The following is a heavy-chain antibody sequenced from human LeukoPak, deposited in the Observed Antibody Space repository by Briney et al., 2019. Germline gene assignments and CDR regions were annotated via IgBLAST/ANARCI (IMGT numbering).Heavy chain of an antibody. V-gene: IGHV4-59*01. J-gene: IGHJ4*02. CDR2: IYYSGST. Sequence: KPSETLSLTCTVSGGSISSYYWSWIRQPPGKGLEWIGYIYYSGSTNYNPSLKSRVTISVDTSKNQFSLKLSSVTAADTAVYYCARLGRSNHFDYWGQGTLVTVSS. CDR3: ARLGRSNHFDY. D-gene: IGHD3-10*01. CDR1: GGSISSYY.